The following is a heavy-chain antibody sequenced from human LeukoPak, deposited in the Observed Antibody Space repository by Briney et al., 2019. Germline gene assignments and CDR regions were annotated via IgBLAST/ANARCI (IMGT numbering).Heavy chain of an antibody. CDR2: INPNSGGT. V-gene: IGHV1-2*02. D-gene: IGHD1-26*01. CDR3: ARVFISIVGATPIDN. Sequence: ASVKVSCKASGYTFTSYYMHWVRQAPGQGLEWMGWINPNSGGTNYAQKFQGRVTMTRDTSISTAYMELSRLRSDDTAVYYCARVFISIVGATPIDNWGQGTLVTVSS. CDR1: GYTFTSYY. J-gene: IGHJ4*02.